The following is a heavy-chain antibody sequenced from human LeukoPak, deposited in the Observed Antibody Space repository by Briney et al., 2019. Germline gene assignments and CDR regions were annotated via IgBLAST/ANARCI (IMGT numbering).Heavy chain of an antibody. V-gene: IGHV4-39*07. J-gene: IGHJ4*02. CDR2: IYYSGST. CDR3: ASGYGSGSYYSGTMDY. CDR1: GGSVSSSSYY. Sequence: SETLSLTCTVSGGSVSSSSYYWGWIRQPPGKGLEWIGSIYYSGSTYYNPSLKSRVTISVDKSKNQFSLKLSSVTAADTAVYCCASGYGSGSYYSGTMDYWGQGTLVTVSS. D-gene: IGHD3-10*01.